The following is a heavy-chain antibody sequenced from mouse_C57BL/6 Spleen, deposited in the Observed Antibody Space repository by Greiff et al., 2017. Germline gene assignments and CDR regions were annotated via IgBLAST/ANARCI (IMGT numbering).Heavy chain of an antibody. V-gene: IGHV1-81*01. J-gene: IGHJ2*01. CDR2: IYPRRGNT. D-gene: IGHD1-1*01. CDR3: SSKRNYYYSNSCFDY. CDR1: GYTFTSYG. Sequence: LQESGAALARPGASVKLSCKASGYTFTSYGISWVKQRTGQGLEWIGEIYPRRGNTYYNEKFKGKATLTADKSSSTAYMELRSLTTEDSAVFFWSSKRNYYYSNSCFDYWRQGTTLTVSS.